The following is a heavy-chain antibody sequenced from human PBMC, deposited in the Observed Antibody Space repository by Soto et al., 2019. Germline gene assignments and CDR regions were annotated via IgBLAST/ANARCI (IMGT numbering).Heavy chain of an antibody. CDR1: GGTFSSYT. J-gene: IGHJ5*02. Sequence: QVQLVQSGAEVKQPGSSVKVSCTASGGTFSSYTISWVRQAPGQGLEWMGRIIPILGIANYAQKFQGRVTITADKSTSTAYMELSSLRSEDTAVYYWARELIAAAGTGGWFDPWGQGTLVTVSS. V-gene: IGHV1-69*08. D-gene: IGHD6-13*01. CDR2: IIPILGIA. CDR3: ARELIAAAGTGGWFDP.